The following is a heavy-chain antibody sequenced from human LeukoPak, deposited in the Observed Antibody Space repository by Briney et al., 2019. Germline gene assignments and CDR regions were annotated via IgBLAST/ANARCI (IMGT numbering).Heavy chain of an antibody. CDR3: ARVRSVAVAVGFDP. CDR1: GYTFTGYY. D-gene: IGHD6-19*01. Sequence: GASVKVSFKASGYTFTGYYMHWVRQAPGQGLEWMGWINPNSGGTNYAQKFQGRVTMTRDTSISTAYMELSRLRSDDTAVYYCARVRSVAVAVGFDPWGQGTLVTVSS. V-gene: IGHV1-2*02. J-gene: IGHJ5*02. CDR2: INPNSGGT.